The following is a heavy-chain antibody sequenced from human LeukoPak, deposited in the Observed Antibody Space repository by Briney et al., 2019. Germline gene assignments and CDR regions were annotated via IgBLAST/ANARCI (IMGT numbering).Heavy chain of an antibody. J-gene: IGHJ4*02. CDR2: INHSGST. D-gene: IGHD6-13*01. CDR1: GGSFSSYY. V-gene: IGHV4-34*01. CDR3: ARDLGEQQLVPWYYFDY. Sequence: SETLSLTCAVYGGSFSSYYWSWIRQPPGKGLEWIGEINHSGSTNYNPSLKSRVTISVDTSKNQVSLKVSSVTAADTAVYYCARDLGEQQLVPWYYFDYWGQGTLVTVSS.